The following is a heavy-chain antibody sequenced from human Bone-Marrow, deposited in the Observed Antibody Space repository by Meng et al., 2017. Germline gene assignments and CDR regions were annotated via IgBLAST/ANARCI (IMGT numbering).Heavy chain of an antibody. J-gene: IGHJ4*02. CDR3: ARLENSAYNLGAVDS. Sequence: GSLKISCVASGFTFSSYEMIWVRQAPGKGLEWVSYISSSGTTIYYADSVKGRFTISRDDAKNSLFLQMNSLRAEDTAIYYCARLENSAYNLGAVDSWGQGTLVTVSS. CDR2: ISSSGTTI. CDR1: GFTFSSYE. D-gene: IGHD5-12*01. V-gene: IGHV3-48*03.